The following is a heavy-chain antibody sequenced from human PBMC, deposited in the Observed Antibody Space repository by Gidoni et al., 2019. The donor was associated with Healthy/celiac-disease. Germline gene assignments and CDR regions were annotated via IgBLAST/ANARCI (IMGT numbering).Heavy chain of an antibody. CDR3: AKDHSYCSGGSCQFRVIDY. CDR2: ISGSGGST. V-gene: IGHV3-23*01. CDR1: GFTFSSYA. J-gene: IGHJ4*02. D-gene: IGHD2-15*01. Sequence: EVQLLESGGGLVQPGGSLRLPCAASGFTFSSYAMSWVRQAPGKGLEWVSAISGSGGSTYYADSVKGRFTISRDNSKNTLYLQMNSLRAEDTAVYDCAKDHSYCSGGSCQFRVIDYWGQGTLVTVSS.